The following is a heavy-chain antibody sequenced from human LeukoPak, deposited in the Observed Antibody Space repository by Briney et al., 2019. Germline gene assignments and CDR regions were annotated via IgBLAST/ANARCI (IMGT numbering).Heavy chain of an antibody. J-gene: IGHJ3*02. CDR2: ISGDGYST. CDR3: ARGGKPGGFDI. Sequence: GASLRLSCSASGFTFRTYVMYWVRQAPGRGLEYVSAISGDGYSTYADSVKGRFTISRDSSENTLYLQMNSLRAEDMAVYYCARGGKPGGFDIWGQGTMVTVSS. V-gene: IGHV3-64*04. D-gene: IGHD2-8*02. CDR1: GFTFRTYV.